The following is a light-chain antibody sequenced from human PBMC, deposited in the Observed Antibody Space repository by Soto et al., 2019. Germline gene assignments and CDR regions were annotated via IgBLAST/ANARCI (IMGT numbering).Light chain of an antibody. CDR2: KAS. Sequence: DILMTQSPSSLSSSVGDRVTITCRASQSISNSLNWYQQKPGKAPNLLIHKASTLESGVPSRFSGSGYGTEFILNISGLQPEDSATYYCQQYERYSTFGQGTKVDIK. J-gene: IGKJ1*01. CDR1: QSISNS. V-gene: IGKV1-5*03. CDR3: QQYERYST.